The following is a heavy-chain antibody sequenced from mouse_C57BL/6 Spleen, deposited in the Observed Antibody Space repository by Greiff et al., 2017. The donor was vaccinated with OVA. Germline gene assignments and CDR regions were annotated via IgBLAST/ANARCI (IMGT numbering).Heavy chain of an antibody. Sequence: QVQLKQSGAELVRPGASVTLSCKASGYTFTDYEMHWVKQTPVHGLEWIGAIDPETGGTAYNQKFKGKAILTADKSSSTAYIELRSLTSEDSAVYYCTRLGRSYWGQGTTLTVSS. CDR3: TRLGRSY. D-gene: IGHD4-1*01. CDR2: IDPETGGT. J-gene: IGHJ2*01. V-gene: IGHV1-15*01. CDR1: GYTFTDYE.